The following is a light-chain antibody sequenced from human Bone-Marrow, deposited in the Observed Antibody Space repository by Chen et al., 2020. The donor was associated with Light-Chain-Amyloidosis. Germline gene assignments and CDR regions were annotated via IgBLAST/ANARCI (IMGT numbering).Light chain of an antibody. CDR3: QVWDRSSDRPV. CDR1: NIGSTS. CDR2: DDS. V-gene: IGLV3-21*02. J-gene: IGLJ3*02. Sequence: SYVLTQPSSVSLAPGQTATIPWGGNNIGSTSVHWYQHTPGQAPLLVVYDDSDRPSGIPERLSGSNSGNTATLTISRGEAGDEADYYCQVWDRSSDRPVFGGGTKLTVL.